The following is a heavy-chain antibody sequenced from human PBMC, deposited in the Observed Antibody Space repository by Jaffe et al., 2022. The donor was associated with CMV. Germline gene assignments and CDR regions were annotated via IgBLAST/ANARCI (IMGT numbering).Heavy chain of an antibody. Sequence: QVQLQQWGAGLLKPSETLSLTCAVYGGSFSGYYWSWIRQPPGKGLEWIGEINHSGSTNYNPSLKSRVTISVDTSKNQFSLKLSSVTAADTAVYYCARGPRQWLVRTNAFDIWGQGTMVTVSS. CDR3: ARGPRQWLVRTNAFDI. V-gene: IGHV4-34*01. J-gene: IGHJ3*02. CDR1: GGSFSGYY. CDR2: INHSGST. D-gene: IGHD6-19*01.